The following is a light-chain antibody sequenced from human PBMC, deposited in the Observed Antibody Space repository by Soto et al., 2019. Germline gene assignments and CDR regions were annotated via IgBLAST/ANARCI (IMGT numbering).Light chain of an antibody. J-gene: IGLJ1*01. Sequence: QSVLTQPPSTSGTPGQRVTISCSGSSSNIGTESVNWYQQLPGTAPKLLIYSYNQRPSGVPDRFSGSKSGTSASLAISGLQSEDEADYICAAWDDSLNGDVFGTGTKLTVL. CDR1: SSNIGTES. CDR3: AAWDDSLNGDV. CDR2: SYN. V-gene: IGLV1-44*01.